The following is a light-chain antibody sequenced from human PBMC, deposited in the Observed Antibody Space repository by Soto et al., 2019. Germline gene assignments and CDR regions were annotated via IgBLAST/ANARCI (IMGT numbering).Light chain of an antibody. CDR1: QSISTN. CDR2: SAS. J-gene: IGKJ2*01. Sequence: EVLMTQSPVTLSVFPGESAALSCRASQSISTNLAWYQQKPGQAPRLLIYSASSRATGLPARFSGSGSGTEFTLTISSLQSEDLGVYYCQQYNKWPNTFGQGTRLEMK. V-gene: IGKV3-15*01. CDR3: QQYNKWPNT.